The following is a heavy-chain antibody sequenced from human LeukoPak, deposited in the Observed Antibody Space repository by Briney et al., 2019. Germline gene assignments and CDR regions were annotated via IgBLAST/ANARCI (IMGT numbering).Heavy chain of an antibody. CDR1: GYTFTGYG. V-gene: IGHV1-46*01. D-gene: IGHD1-26*01. CDR2: INPSGSST. CDR3: ARDNSVGDVAWWFDP. J-gene: IGHJ5*02. Sequence: ASVKVSCKASGYTFTGYGISWVRQAPGQGLEWLGLINPSGSSTLYAQKFQGRITMTRDMSATTDCMELSSLTYDDTAVYYCARDNSVGDVAWWFDPWGQGTLVTVSS.